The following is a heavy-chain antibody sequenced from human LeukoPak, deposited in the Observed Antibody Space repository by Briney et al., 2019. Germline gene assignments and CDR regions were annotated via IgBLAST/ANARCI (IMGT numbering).Heavy chain of an antibody. CDR2: IFHSGTT. CDR1: GGSFSGYY. Sequence: SETLSLTCAVYGGSFSGYYWSWIRQPPGKGLEWIGYIFHSGTTYYNPSLNSRVTVLVDTSKNQFSLNLNSVTAADTAVYYCARGHSSSWYFFDYWRQGTLVTVSS. D-gene: IGHD6-13*01. J-gene: IGHJ4*02. CDR3: ARGHSSSWYFFDY. V-gene: IGHV4-34*01.